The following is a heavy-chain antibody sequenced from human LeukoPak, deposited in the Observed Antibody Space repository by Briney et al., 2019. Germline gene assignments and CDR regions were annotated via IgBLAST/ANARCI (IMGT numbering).Heavy chain of an antibody. D-gene: IGHD3-22*01. CDR1: GGSISSYY. CDR3: ARGYYDSSGYKYAFDI. CDR2: IYYSGST. Sequence: SETLSLTCTVSGGSISSYYWSWIRQPPGKGLEWIGYIYYSGSTNYNPSLKSRVTISVDTSKNQFSLKLSSVTAADTAVYYCARGYYDSSGYKYAFDIWGQGTMVTVSS. J-gene: IGHJ3*02. V-gene: IGHV4-59*01.